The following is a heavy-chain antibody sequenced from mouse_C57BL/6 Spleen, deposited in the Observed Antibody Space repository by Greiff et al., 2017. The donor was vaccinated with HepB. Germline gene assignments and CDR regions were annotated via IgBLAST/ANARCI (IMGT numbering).Heavy chain of an antibody. CDR2: INPSSGYT. CDR3: ARGWGGYEAMFAY. CDR1: GYTFTSYW. D-gene: IGHD2-2*01. J-gene: IGHJ3*01. Sequence: VQLQQSGAELAKPGASVKLSCKASGYTFTSYWMHWVKQRPGQGLEWIGYINPSSGYTKYNQKFKDKATLTADKSSSTAYMQLSSLTYEDSAVYDCARGWGGYEAMFAYWGQGTLVTVSA. V-gene: IGHV1-7*01.